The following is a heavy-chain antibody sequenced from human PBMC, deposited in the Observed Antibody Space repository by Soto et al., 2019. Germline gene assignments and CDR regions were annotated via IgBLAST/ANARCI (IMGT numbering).Heavy chain of an antibody. J-gene: IGHJ4*02. V-gene: IGHV1-69*12. CDR3: ASHYDSSGYYYRGLDY. Sequence: QVQLVQSGAEVKKPGSSVKVSCKASGGTFSSYAISWVRQAPGQGLEGMGGIIPIFGTADYAQKFQGRVTITADESTSKGNMELSRRRSEDTAVYYCASHYDSSGYYYRGLDYWGQGTLVTVSS. D-gene: IGHD3-22*01. CDR2: IIPIFGTA. CDR1: GGTFSSYA.